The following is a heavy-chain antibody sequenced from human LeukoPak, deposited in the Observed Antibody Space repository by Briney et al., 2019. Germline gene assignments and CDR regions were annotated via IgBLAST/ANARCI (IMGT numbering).Heavy chain of an antibody. V-gene: IGHV4-34*01. Sequence: SETLSLTCAVYGGSFSGYYWSWIRQPPGKGLEWIGEINHSGSTNYNPCLKSRVTISVDPSKNQFSLKLRSVTAADTAVYYCARGRGRRDYWGQGTLVTVSS. CDR3: ARGRGRRDY. CDR1: GGSFSGYY. J-gene: IGHJ4*02. CDR2: INHSGST. D-gene: IGHD3-10*01.